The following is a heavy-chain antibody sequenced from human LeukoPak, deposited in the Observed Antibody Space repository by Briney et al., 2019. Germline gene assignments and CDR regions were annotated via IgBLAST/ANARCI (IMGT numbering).Heavy chain of an antibody. V-gene: IGHV4-34*01. CDR2: INHSGST. Sequence: PSETLSLTCAVYGGSFSGYYWSWIRQPPGKRLEWIGEINHSGSTNYNPSLKSRVTISVDTSKNQFSLKLSSVTAADTAVYYCARRFGWYRGSDYWGQGTLVTVSS. CDR1: GGSFSGYY. D-gene: IGHD6-19*01. J-gene: IGHJ4*02. CDR3: ARRFGWYRGSDY.